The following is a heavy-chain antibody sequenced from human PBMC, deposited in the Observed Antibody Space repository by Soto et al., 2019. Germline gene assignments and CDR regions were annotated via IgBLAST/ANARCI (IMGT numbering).Heavy chain of an antibody. CDR3: ARGFRDGNYAPPNYGMDV. D-gene: IGHD1-7*01. CDR2: IIPIFGTA. CDR1: GGTFSSYA. V-gene: IGHV1-69*01. Sequence: QVQLVQSGAEVKKPGSSVKVSCKASGGTFSSYAISWVRQAPGQGLEWMGGIIPIFGTANYAQKFQGRVTITADESTSTAYMELSSLRSEDTAVYYCARGFRDGNYAPPNYGMDVLGQGTTVTVSS. J-gene: IGHJ6*02.